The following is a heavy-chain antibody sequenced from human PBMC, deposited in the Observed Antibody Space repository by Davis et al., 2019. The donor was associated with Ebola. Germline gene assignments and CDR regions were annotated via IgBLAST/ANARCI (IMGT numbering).Heavy chain of an antibody. Sequence: ASVKVSCNASGYTFTSYGISWVRQDPGQGLEWMGWISAYNGNTNYEQKLQGRVTMTTDTSTSTAYMELRSLRSDDTAVYYCARGLPSRCEDYWGQGTLVTVSS. CDR2: ISAYNGNT. J-gene: IGHJ4*02. D-gene: IGHD5/OR15-5a*01. CDR1: GYTFTSYG. V-gene: IGHV1-18*01. CDR3: ARGLPSRCEDY.